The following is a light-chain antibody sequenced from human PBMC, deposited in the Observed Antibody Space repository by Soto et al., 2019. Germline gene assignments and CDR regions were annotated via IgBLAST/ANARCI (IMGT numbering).Light chain of an antibody. Sequence: QSALTQPASVSGSPGQSITISCTGTSSDVGGYNYVSWYQQHPGKAPKLMIYDVSNRPSGVSNRFSGSKSGNSASLTISGLQAADEADYYCSSYSSTNTHVFGTGTKVTVL. J-gene: IGLJ1*01. CDR1: SSDVGGYNY. CDR2: DVS. CDR3: SSYSSTNTHV. V-gene: IGLV2-14*03.